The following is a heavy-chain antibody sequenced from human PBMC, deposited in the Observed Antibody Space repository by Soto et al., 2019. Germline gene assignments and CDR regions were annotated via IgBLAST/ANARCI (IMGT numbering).Heavy chain of an antibody. V-gene: IGHV3-21*06. D-gene: IGHD2-2*01. J-gene: IGHJ4*02. CDR2: ISTRSTYL. CDR3: ASQGDGDCTSTSCPPWY. CDR1: GLTFSTYS. Sequence: EVQLVESGGGLVKPGGSLRLSCAASGLTFSTYSMYWVRQHPGKGLEWVASISTRSTYLYYAESVKGRFTISRDNAKHALYLQMNSLRAEDTAVYYCASQGDGDCTSTSCPPWYWGQGTLVTVSS.